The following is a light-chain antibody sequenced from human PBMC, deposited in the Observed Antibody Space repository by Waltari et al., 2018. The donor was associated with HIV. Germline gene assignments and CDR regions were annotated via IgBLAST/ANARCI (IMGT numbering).Light chain of an antibody. CDR3: QQYNSWPWT. Sequence: EVDVTQPPDTLSVSSGERATFSCRASQSVSSNLAWYQQKPGQAPRCIIYAASSRATGVPARFSGRGSETEFTLTITNLQSEDFAVYYCQQYNSWPWTFGQGTTVDIK. CDR1: QSVSSN. CDR2: AAS. V-gene: IGKV3-15*01. J-gene: IGKJ1*01.